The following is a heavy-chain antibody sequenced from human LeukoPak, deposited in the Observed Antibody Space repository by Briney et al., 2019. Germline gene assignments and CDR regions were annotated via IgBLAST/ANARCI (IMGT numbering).Heavy chain of an antibody. CDR2: ISGSGGST. CDR3: AKDLGITIFGVVISGFDY. Sequence: GGSLRLSCAASGFTFSSYAMSWVRQAPGKGLEWVSAISGSGGSTYYADSVKGRFTISRDNSKNTLYLQMNSLRAEDTAVYYCAKDLGITIFGVVISGFDYWGQGTLVTVSS. D-gene: IGHD3-3*01. J-gene: IGHJ4*02. CDR1: GFTFSSYA. V-gene: IGHV3-23*01.